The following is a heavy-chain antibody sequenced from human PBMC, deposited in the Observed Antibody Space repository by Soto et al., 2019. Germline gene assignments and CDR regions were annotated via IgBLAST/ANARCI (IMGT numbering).Heavy chain of an antibody. D-gene: IGHD1-1*01. Sequence: QVQLQESGPGLVKPSETLSLSCSVSGGSISTYYWGWIRQPPGKGLEWIGYIFYNGKTNYNPSLESRVSISVDTSKKQFSLRVSSVTAADTAVYYCARHFPIGHNWNYFDYWGQGTLVTVSS. J-gene: IGHJ4*02. V-gene: IGHV4-59*01. CDR1: GGSISTYY. CDR3: ARHFPIGHNWNYFDY. CDR2: IFYNGKT.